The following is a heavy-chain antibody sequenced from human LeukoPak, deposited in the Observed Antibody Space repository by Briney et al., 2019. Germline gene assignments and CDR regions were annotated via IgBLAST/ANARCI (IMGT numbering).Heavy chain of an antibody. J-gene: IGHJ4*02. CDR3: ARVGVGATTIRRAYFDY. V-gene: IGHV4-34*01. CDR1: GGSFSGYY. Sequence: SETLSLTCAVYGGSFSGYYWSWIRQPPGKGLEWIGEINHSGSTNYDPSLKSRVTISVDTSKNQFSLKLSSVTAADTAVYYCARVGVGATTIRRAYFDYWGQGTLVTVSS. CDR2: INHSGST. D-gene: IGHD1-26*01.